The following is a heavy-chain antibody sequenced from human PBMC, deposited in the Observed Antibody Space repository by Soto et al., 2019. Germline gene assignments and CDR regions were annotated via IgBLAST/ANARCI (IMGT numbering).Heavy chain of an antibody. V-gene: IGHV3-15*01. CDR3: TTGAQGKVLIHWFDP. CDR2: IKSKTDGGTT. Sequence: EVQLVESGGGLVKPGGSLRLSCAASGFNFSNAWMSWVRQAPGKGLEWVGRIKSKTDGGTTDYAAPVKGRFTISRDESKNTLDLQMNSLKTEATAVYYCTTGAQGKVLIHWFDPSGQGTLVTVSS. D-gene: IGHD3-16*01. CDR1: GFNFSNAW. J-gene: IGHJ5*02.